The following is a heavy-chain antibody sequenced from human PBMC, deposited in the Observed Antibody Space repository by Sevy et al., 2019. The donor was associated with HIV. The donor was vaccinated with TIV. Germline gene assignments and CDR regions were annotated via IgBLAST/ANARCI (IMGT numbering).Heavy chain of an antibody. V-gene: IGHV3-48*03. CDR1: GFTFSSYE. Sequence: LRLSCAASGFTFSSYEMNWVRQAPGKGLEWVSYISSSGSTIYYADSVKGRFTISRDNAKNSLYLQMNSLRAEDTAVYYCAGEGQSGAAYWGQGTLVTVSS. J-gene: IGHJ4*02. CDR2: ISSSGSTI. D-gene: IGHD3-10*01. CDR3: AGEGQSGAAY.